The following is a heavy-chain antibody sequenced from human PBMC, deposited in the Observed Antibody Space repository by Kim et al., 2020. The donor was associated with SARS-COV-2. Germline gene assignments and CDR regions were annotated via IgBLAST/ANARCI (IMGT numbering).Heavy chain of an antibody. CDR3: ARGRRHCSNGVCYNYFYYMDL. Sequence: SETLSLSCTVSGGSIGTFYWSWIRQTPGKGLEWIGYISSSGGTNYNPSLKSRVTISVDTPKNQFSLNLTSVTPADTAVYYCARGRRHCSNGVCYNYFYYMDLWGKGTTVTVSS. V-gene: IGHV4-59*01. CDR1: GGSIGTFY. D-gene: IGHD2-8*01. J-gene: IGHJ6*03. CDR2: ISSSGGT.